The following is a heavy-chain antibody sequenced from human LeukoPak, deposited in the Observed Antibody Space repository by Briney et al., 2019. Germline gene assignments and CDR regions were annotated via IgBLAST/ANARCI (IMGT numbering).Heavy chain of an antibody. V-gene: IGHV4-61*08. J-gene: IGHJ3*02. CDR3: ARDQGGSSYRHAFDI. D-gene: IGHD1-26*01. Sequence: SETLSLTCTGSGGSVSSADYYWSWIRHPPGKGLEWIGYIYHTGSNNYKYSLKSRVTISLDTSKNRFSLRLTSMTAADTAIYYCARDQGGSSYRHAFDIWGQGTMVTVSS. CDR2: IYHTGSN. CDR1: GGSVSSADYY.